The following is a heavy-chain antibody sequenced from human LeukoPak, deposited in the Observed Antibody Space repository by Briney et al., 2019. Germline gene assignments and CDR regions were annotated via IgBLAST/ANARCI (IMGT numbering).Heavy chain of an antibody. CDR1: GFTFDDYA. Sequence: PGRSLRLSCAASGFTFDDYAMHWVRQVPGKGLEWISGINWNSDTINYADSVKGRFTISRDNAKNSLYLQMNSLRAEDTAVYYCASTITMVRGVTQLHLHPFDPWGRGTLVTVSS. D-gene: IGHD3-10*01. CDR2: INWNSDTI. V-gene: IGHV3-9*01. CDR3: ASTITMVRGVTQLHLHPFDP. J-gene: IGHJ5*02.